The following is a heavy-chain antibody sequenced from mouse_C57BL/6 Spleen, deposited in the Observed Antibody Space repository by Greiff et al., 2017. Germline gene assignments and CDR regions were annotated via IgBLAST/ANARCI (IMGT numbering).Heavy chain of an antibody. J-gene: IGHJ3*01. CDR1: GYTFTNYW. D-gene: IGHD4-1*01. Sequence: VQLQQSGAELVRPGTSVQMSCKASGYTFTNYWIGWAKQRPGHGLEWIGDIYPGGGYTNYNEKFKGKATLTADKSSSTAYMQFSSLTSEDSAIYYWARGTGTEGFAYWGQGTLVTVSA. CDR2: IYPGGGYT. CDR3: ARGTGTEGFAY. V-gene: IGHV1-63*01.